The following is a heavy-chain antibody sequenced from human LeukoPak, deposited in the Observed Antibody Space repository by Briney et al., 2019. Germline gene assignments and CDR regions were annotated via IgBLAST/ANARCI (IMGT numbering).Heavy chain of an antibody. Sequence: GGSLRLSCAASGFTFSGYYMSWICQAPGKGLEWVSYISSSGSTIYYADSVKGRFTISRDNAKNSLYLQMNSLRAEDTAVYYCVLGDGSGSYYPDDAFDIWGQGTMVTVSS. J-gene: IGHJ3*02. D-gene: IGHD3-10*01. CDR2: ISSSGSTI. V-gene: IGHV3-11*01. CDR1: GFTFSGYY. CDR3: VLGDGSGSYYPDDAFDI.